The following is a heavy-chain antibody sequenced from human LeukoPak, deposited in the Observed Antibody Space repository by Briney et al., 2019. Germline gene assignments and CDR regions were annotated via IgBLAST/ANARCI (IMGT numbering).Heavy chain of an antibody. J-gene: IGHJ6*03. CDR3: ARGLGYYYYYYMDV. V-gene: IGHV4-34*01. CDR2: INHSGST. CDR1: GFTFSSYA. Sequence: PGGSLRLSCAASGFTFSSYAMSWIRQPPGKGLEWIGEINHSGSTNYNPSLKSRVTISVDTSKNQFSLKLSSVTAADTAVYYCARGLGYYYYYYMDVWGKGTTVTVSS.